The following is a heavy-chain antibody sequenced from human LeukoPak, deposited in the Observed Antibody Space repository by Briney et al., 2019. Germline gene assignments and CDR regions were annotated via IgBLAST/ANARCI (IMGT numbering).Heavy chain of an antibody. CDR1: GGSISSDY. CDR3: ARRETGEPFDI. CDR2: IYTSGST. Sequence: SETLSLTCAVSGGSISSDYWSCIRQPAGKGLEWIGRIYTSGSTNYNPSLKSRVTLSVDTSKNQFSLKLSSVTAADTAVYYCARRETGEPFDIWGQGTMVTVSS. J-gene: IGHJ3*02. D-gene: IGHD3-16*01. V-gene: IGHV4-4*07.